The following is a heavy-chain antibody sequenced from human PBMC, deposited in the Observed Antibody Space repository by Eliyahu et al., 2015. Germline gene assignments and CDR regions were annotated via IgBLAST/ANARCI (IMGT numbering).Heavy chain of an antibody. CDR1: GFTFSXYG. CDR2: ISYDGSNK. V-gene: IGHV3-30*18. J-gene: IGHJ4*02. Sequence: QVQLVESXGGVVQPGRSLRLSCXASGFTFSXYGXHWVRQAPGKGLEWXAVISYDGSNKYYADSVKGRFTISRDNSKNTLYLQMNSLRAEDTAVYYCAKEGELRYFDWLSDPYYFDYWGQGTLVTVSS. D-gene: IGHD3-9*01. CDR3: AKEGELRYFDWLSDPYYFDY.